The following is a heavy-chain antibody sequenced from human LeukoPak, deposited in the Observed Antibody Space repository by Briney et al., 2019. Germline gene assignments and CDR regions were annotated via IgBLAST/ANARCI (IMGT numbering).Heavy chain of an antibody. CDR2: INTYSGKT. CDR3: ARDVDQRFDY. Sequence: ASVKVSCKASGYTFITYGLSWVRQAPGQGLEWMGWINTYSGKTNYTQKLQGRVTMTTDTSTNTAYMELRSLRSDDTAVFYCARDVDQRFDYWGQGTLVTVSS. J-gene: IGHJ4*02. CDR1: GYTFITYG. V-gene: IGHV1-18*01.